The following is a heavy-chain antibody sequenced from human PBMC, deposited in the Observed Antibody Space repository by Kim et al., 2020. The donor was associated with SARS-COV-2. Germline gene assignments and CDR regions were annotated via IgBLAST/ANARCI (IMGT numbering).Heavy chain of an antibody. V-gene: IGHV4-59*01. Sequence: SETLSLTCTVSRDSFSAYYWSWIRQIPGKGLEWIGYIFYSGSTNYNPSLKSRATISWDTSRNQFSLDLTSVTQADTAVYYCARSEGRASWHQFDYWGQGVLVTVSS. CDR2: IFYSGST. CDR1: RDSFSAYY. CDR3: ARSEGRASWHQFDY. J-gene: IGHJ4*02.